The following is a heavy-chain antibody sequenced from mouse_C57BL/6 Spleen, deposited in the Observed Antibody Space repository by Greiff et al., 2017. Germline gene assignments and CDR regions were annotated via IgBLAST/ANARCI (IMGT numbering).Heavy chain of an antibody. D-gene: IGHD1-1*01. Sequence: VQLQQPGAELVKPGASVKMSCKASGYTFTRYWITWVKQRPGQGLEWIGDIYPGSGSTNYNEKFKSKATLTVDTSSSTAYMQLSSLTSDDSAVYYCARGSHYYGSSYNAMDYWGQGTSVTVSS. CDR1: GYTFTRYW. CDR2: IYPGSGST. V-gene: IGHV1-55*01. J-gene: IGHJ4*01. CDR3: ARGSHYYGSSYNAMDY.